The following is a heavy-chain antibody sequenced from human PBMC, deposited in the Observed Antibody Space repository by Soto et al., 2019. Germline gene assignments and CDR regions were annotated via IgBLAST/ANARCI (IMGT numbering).Heavy chain of an antibody. Sequence: QVQLVQSGAELRKPGSSVKVSCKASGGTFSDSTINWVRQAPGQRLEWMGGIIPIFDTANYAEKFQGRVTITADESTSTSSMEVSSLRAECTAVYYCARNGNLTGYSYGMDVWSQGTMVTVSS. CDR3: ARNGNLTGYSYGMDV. CDR2: IIPIFDTA. CDR1: GGTFSDST. D-gene: IGHD1-1*01. V-gene: IGHV1-69*01. J-gene: IGHJ6*02.